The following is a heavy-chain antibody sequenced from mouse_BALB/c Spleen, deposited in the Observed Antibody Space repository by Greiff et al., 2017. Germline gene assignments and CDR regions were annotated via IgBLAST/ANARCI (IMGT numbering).Heavy chain of an antibody. D-gene: IGHD1-1*01. CDR1: GFTFSSFG. CDR2: ISSGSSTI. V-gene: IGHV5-17*02. Sequence: EVKLQESGGGLVQPGGSRKLSCAASGFTFSSFGMHWVRQAPEKGLEWVAYISSGSSTIYYADTVKGRFTISRDNPKNTLFLQMTSLRSEDTAMYYCARSLRNYAMDYWGQGTSVTVSS. CDR3: ARSLRNYAMDY. J-gene: IGHJ4*01.